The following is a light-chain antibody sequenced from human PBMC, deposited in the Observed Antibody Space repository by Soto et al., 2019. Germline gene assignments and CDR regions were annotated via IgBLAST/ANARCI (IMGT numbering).Light chain of an antibody. CDR3: QQYGDWPPET. V-gene: IGKV3-15*01. CDR1: QSVSRN. CDR2: GAS. J-gene: IGKJ2*01. Sequence: EIVMTQSPATLSVSPGERVTLSCRASQSVSRNLAWYQQKPGQAPRLLIYGASTRATGVPARFSGSGSATEFTLSISSLQSEDVAVYYCQQYGDWPPETFGQGTKLEI.